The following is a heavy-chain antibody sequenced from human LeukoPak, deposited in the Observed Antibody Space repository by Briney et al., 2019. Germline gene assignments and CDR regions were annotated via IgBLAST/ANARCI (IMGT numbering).Heavy chain of an antibody. Sequence: PGGSLRLSCEASGFSFSSHAMHWVRQAPGKGLEWVSSITSTRSDIYYADSVKGRFTISRDDARNSLFLQMNSLRAEDTAVYYCARVLVATTLASENWLDPWGQGTLVT. CDR1: GFSFSSHA. D-gene: IGHD5-12*01. CDR2: ITSTRSDI. J-gene: IGHJ5*02. CDR3: ARVLVATTLASENWLDP. V-gene: IGHV3-21*01.